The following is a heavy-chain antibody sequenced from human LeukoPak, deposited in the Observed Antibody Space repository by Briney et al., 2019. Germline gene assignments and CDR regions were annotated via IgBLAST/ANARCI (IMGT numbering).Heavy chain of an antibody. CDR3: AHSTPFQGRHFDY. CDR2: ICWNDDK. J-gene: IGHJ4*02. V-gene: IGHV2-5*01. CDR1: GGSISSYYW. Sequence: TLSLTCTVSGGSISSYYWSWIRQPPGKGLEWLALICWNDDKRYSPSLKSRLTITKDTSKNQVVLTVTNVDPVDTATYYCAHSTPFQGRHFDYWGQGTLVTVSS. D-gene: IGHD1-26*01.